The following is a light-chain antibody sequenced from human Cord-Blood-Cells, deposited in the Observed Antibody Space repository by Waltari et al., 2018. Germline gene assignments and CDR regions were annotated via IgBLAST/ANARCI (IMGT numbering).Light chain of an antibody. V-gene: IGKV4-1*01. CDR3: QQYYSTPIT. CDR2: WAS. J-gene: IGKJ5*01. CDR1: QSVLYSSNNKNY. Sequence: DIVMTQSPDSLAVSLGERATINCKSSQSVLYSSNNKNYLAWYQQKPGQPAKLLIYWASTRESGVPDRFSGSGSGTDFTLTISSLQAEDEAVYYCQQYYSTPITFGQGTRLEIK.